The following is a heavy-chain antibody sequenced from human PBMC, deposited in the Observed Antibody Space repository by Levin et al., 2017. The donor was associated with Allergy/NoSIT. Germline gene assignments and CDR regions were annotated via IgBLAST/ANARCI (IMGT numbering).Heavy chain of an antibody. D-gene: IGHD3-10*01. CDR3: ARVKDPTIPVRGHRTRLYYGMDV. J-gene: IGHJ6*02. CDR2: ISNTGSTI. Sequence: GGSLRLSCAASGFTFSDYYMSWIRQAPGKGLEWVSYISNTGSTIYYADSVKGRFTISRDNAKNSLSLQMNSLRAEDTAMYYCARVKDPTIPVRGHRTRLYYGMDVWAQVTTVTVSS. CDR1: GFTFSDYY. V-gene: IGHV3-11*01.